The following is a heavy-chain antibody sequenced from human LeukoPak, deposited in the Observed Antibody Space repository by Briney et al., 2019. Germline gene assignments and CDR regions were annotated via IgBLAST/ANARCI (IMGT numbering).Heavy chain of an antibody. CDR3: AREGPGQQLVYYFDY. CDR1: GFTFSSYG. V-gene: IGHV3-33*01. Sequence: PGGSLRLSCAASGFTFSSYGMHWVRQAPGKGLEWVAVIWYDGSNKYYADSVEGRFTISRDNSKNTLYLQMNSLRAEDTAVYYCAREGPGQQLVYYFDYWGQGTLVTVSS. CDR2: IWYDGSNK. D-gene: IGHD6-13*01. J-gene: IGHJ4*02.